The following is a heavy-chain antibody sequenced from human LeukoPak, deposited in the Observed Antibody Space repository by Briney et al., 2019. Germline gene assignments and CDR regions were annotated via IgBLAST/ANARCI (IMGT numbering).Heavy chain of an antibody. CDR3: ARGGYCSGGSCYFFTSFDY. CDR2: IYSGGKV. J-gene: IGHJ4*02. Sequence: GSLRLSCAASGFTVSSTYMSWVRQTPGKGLEWVSVIYSGGKVYYIDSVKGRFTISRDNSKNTLYLQMNSLRAEDTAVYYCARGGYCSGGSCYFFTSFDYWGQGTLVTVSS. V-gene: IGHV3-53*01. CDR1: GFTVSSTY. D-gene: IGHD2-15*01.